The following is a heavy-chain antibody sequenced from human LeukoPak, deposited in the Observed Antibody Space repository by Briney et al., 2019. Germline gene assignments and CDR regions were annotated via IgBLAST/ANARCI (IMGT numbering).Heavy chain of an antibody. J-gene: IGHJ4*02. D-gene: IGHD6-13*01. CDR2: INPNSGDT. Sequence: ASVKVSCKASGYSFTDYYIHWVRQAPGQGLEWMGWINPNSGDTNYAPKFQGRVTMTRDTSISTAYMEVTSLRFDDTAVYYCARVSAAAGTYPSDFWGQGGLVTVSS. V-gene: IGHV1-2*02. CDR1: GYSFTDYY. CDR3: ARVSAAAGTYPSDF.